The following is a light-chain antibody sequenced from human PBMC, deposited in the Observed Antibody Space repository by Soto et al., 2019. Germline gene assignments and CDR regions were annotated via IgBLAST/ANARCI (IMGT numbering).Light chain of an antibody. Sequence: EIVLTHSPGTLSLSPCERATLSCSASQSVSSSYLAWYQQKPGQAPRLLIYGASSRATGIPDRFSGSGSGTDFTLTISRLEPEDFAVYYCQQYGSSPPKTFGQGTKVDIK. J-gene: IGKJ1*01. V-gene: IGKV3-20*01. CDR3: QQYGSSPPKT. CDR2: GAS. CDR1: QSVSSSY.